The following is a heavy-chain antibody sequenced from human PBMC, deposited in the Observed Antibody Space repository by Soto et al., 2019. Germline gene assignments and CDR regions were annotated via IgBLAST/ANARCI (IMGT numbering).Heavy chain of an antibody. D-gene: IGHD3-9*01. CDR2: IYYSGST. J-gene: IGHJ3*02. CDR3: GREVYYDILTGYYIRPGAFDI. CDR1: GGSISSYY. Sequence: SETLSLTCTVSGGSISSYYWSWIRQPPGKGLEWIGYIYYSGSTNYNPSLKSRVTISVDTSKNQFSLKLSSVTAADTAVYYCGREVYYDILTGYYIRPGAFDIWGQGTMVTVSS. V-gene: IGHV4-59*01.